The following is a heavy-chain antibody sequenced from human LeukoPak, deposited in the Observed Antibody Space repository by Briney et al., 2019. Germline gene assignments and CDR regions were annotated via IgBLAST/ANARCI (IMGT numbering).Heavy chain of an antibody. J-gene: IGHJ5*02. D-gene: IGHD5-24*01. V-gene: IGHV3-48*04. CDR1: GFTFSSYA. Sequence: PGGSLRLSCAASGFTFSSYAMSWVRQAPGKGLEWVSYISSSSSTIYHADSVKGRFTISRDNAKNSLYLQMNSLRAEDTAVYYCARGRSRPPNWFDPWGQGTLVTVSS. CDR2: ISSSSSTI. CDR3: ARGRSRPPNWFDP.